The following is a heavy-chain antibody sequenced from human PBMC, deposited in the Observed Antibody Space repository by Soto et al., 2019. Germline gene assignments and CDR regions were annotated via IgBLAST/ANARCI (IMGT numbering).Heavy chain of an antibody. CDR2: ISGSGGST. Sequence: EVQLLESGGGLVQPGGSLRLSCAASGFTFSSYAMSWVRQSPGKGLEWVSAISGSGGSTYYADYVKGRFTISRDNSKNTLYLQMNSLRAEDTAVYYCATGPGGSYGDYWGQGTLVTVSS. CDR1: GFTFSSYA. D-gene: IGHD1-26*01. V-gene: IGHV3-23*01. J-gene: IGHJ4*02. CDR3: ATGPGGSYGDY.